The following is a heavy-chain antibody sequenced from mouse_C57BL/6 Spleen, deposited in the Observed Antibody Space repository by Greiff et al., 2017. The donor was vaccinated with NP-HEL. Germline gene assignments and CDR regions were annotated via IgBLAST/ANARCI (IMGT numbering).Heavy chain of an antibody. CDR2: ILPGSGST. J-gene: IGHJ2*01. D-gene: IGHD2-12*01. Sequence: QVQLKESGAELMKPGASVKLSCKATGYTFTGYWIEWVKQRPGHGLEWIGEILPGSGSTKYNEKFKGKATFTADNTSKPAYMKLSSLTTEDSTMYCGVSLRRGYYFDYWGQGTTLTVSS. V-gene: IGHV1-9*01. CDR1: GYTFTGYW. CDR3: VSLRRGYYFDY.